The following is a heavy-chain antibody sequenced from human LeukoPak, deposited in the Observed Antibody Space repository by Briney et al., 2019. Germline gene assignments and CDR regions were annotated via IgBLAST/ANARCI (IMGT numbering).Heavy chain of an antibody. V-gene: IGHV4-30-2*05. CDR2: IYHSGST. Sequence: SETLSLTCTVSGGSISSGDYYWSWLRQPPGKGLEWIGYIYHSGSTLYNPSLKSRVSISVDTSKNQFSLKLSSVSAADTAVYYCARGGYSSSWQHFDYWGQGALVTVSS. CDR3: ARGGYSSSWQHFDY. D-gene: IGHD6-13*01. CDR1: GGSISSGDYY. J-gene: IGHJ4*02.